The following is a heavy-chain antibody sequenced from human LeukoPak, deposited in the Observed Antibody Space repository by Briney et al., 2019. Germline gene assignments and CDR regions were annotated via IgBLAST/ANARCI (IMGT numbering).Heavy chain of an antibody. CDR1: GFTFSSYG. J-gene: IGHJ4*02. CDR3: ARGRSSGKVPYFDY. D-gene: IGHD3-3*01. Sequence: GGSLRLSCAASGFTFSSYGMHWVRQAPGKGLEWVAVISYDGSNKYYADSVKGRFTISRDNSKNTLYLQMNSLRAEDTAVYYCARGRSSGKVPYFDYWGQGTLVTVSS. CDR2: ISYDGSNK. V-gene: IGHV3-30*19.